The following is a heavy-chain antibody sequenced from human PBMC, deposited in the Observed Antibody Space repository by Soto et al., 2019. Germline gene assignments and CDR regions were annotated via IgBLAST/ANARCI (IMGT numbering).Heavy chain of an antibody. CDR3: AREAGWQRMVPYD. J-gene: IGHJ4*02. D-gene: IGHD6-25*01. V-gene: IGHV1-18*04. CDR1: GYTFTSYG. CDR2: ISAFNGDT. Sequence: QVQLVQSGTEVKKPGASVNVSCKAFGYTFTSYGFIWVRQVPGQGLEWLGGISAFNGDTQYAQTMKGRLTVTTDTSTTTVHMELRSLTPADTAVYYCAREAGWQRMVPYDWGQGTLVTVS.